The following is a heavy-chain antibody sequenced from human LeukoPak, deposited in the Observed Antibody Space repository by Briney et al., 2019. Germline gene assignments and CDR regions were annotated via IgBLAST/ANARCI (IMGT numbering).Heavy chain of an antibody. CDR1: GYTFTDYY. CDR3: ATSYDNSGYYYWDY. J-gene: IGHJ4*02. D-gene: IGHD3-22*01. CDR2: INPNSVGT. V-gene: IGHV1-2*02. Sequence: GASVKVSCKASGYTFTDYYMHWGRQDPGQGVEWMGWINPNSVGTNYAQKFQDRVTMTRDTSISTAYMELSRLRSDDTAVYYCATSYDNSGYYYWDYWGQGTLVTVSS.